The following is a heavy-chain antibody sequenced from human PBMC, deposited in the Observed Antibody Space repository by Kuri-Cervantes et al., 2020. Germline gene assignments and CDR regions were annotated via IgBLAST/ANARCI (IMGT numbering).Heavy chain of an antibody. Sequence: GGSLRLSCAASGFTFSSYGMHWVRQAPGKGLEWVAVISYDGSNKYYADSVKGRFTISRDNSKNTLCLQMNSLRAEDTAVYYCARDRVVPAADAFISRGRGGMDVWGQGTTVTVSS. V-gene: IGHV3-30*03. CDR2: ISYDGSNK. CDR3: ARDRVVPAADAFISRGRGGMDV. CDR1: GFTFSSYG. D-gene: IGHD2-2*01. J-gene: IGHJ6*02.